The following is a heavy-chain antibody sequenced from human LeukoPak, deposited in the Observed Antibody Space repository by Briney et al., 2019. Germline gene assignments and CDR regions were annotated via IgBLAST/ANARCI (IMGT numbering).Heavy chain of an antibody. Sequence: SQTLSLTCTVSGGSISSGGYYWSWIRQHPGKGLEWIGYIYYSGSTYYNPSLKSRVTISVDTSKNQFSLKLSSVTAADTAVYYCARDPRVGATNYYYGMDVWGQGTTVTVSS. CDR2: IYYSGST. D-gene: IGHD1-26*01. CDR1: GGSISSGGYY. J-gene: IGHJ6*02. V-gene: IGHV4-31*03. CDR3: ARDPRVGATNYYYGMDV.